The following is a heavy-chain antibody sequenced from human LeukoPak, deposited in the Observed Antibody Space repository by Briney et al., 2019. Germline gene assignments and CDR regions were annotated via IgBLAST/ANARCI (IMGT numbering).Heavy chain of an antibody. CDR1: GFTFSSYW. CDR3: ARAGSYRFDY. J-gene: IGHJ4*02. Sequence: GGSLRLSCAGSGFTFSSYWMPWVRQGPGKGLVWVSRMDTNGRTINYADSVKGRFTISRDNAKNTLYLQMNSLTVEDTAVYYCARAGSYRFDYWGQGTLVTVSS. V-gene: IGHV3-74*01. CDR2: MDTNGRTI. D-gene: IGHD3-16*02.